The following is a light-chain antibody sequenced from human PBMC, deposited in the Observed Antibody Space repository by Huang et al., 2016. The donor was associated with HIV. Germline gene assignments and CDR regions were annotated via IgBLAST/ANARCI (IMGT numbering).Light chain of an antibody. Sequence: DIVMTQSPDSLAVSLGERATINCKSSQSVLYNSNNKNYLAWYQQKPGQPPKLLTYCASTRESGVPDRFSGSGSGTDFTLTISSLQAEDVAVYFCQQYYSSPWTFGQGTKVEIK. J-gene: IGKJ1*01. CDR2: CAS. CDR1: QSVLYNSNNKNY. V-gene: IGKV4-1*01. CDR3: QQYYSSPWT.